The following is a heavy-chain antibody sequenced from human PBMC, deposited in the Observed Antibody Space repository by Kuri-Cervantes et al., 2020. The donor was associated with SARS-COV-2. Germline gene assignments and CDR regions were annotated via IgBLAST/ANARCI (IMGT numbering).Heavy chain of an antibody. CDR2: ISGSGGST. V-gene: IGHV3-23*01. J-gene: IGHJ6*03. CDR3: ARDRETGCSCGSCYPYYYYYYMDV. Sequence: GGSLRLSCAASGFTFSSYAMSWVRQAPGKGREWGSAISGSGGSTYYGDFVKGRFTISRDNSKNTLSLQMNRLRAEDTAVYYCARDRETGCSCGSCYPYYYYYYMDVWGKGTTVTVSS. CDR1: GFTFSSYA. D-gene: IGHD2-15*01.